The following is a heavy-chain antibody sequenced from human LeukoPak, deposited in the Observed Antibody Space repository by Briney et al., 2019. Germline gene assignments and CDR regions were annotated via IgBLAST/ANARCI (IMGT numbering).Heavy chain of an antibody. V-gene: IGHV3-23*01. J-gene: IGHJ4*02. D-gene: IGHD5-12*01. CDR1: GFTFSSYA. Sequence: GGSLRLSCAASGFTFSSYAMSWVRQAPGKGLEWVSAISGSGGSTYYADSVKGRFTISRDNSKNTLYLQMNSLRAEDTAVYYCARDHGDGYNSGNYWGQGTLVTVSS. CDR3: ARDHGDGYNSGNY. CDR2: ISGSGGST.